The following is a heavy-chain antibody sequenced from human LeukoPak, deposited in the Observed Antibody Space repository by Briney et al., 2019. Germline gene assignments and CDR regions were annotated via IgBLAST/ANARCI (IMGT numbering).Heavy chain of an antibody. D-gene: IGHD5-24*01. V-gene: IGHV4-30-2*01. CDR3: ARGVATIRWYFDL. CDR1: GGSISSGGYP. J-gene: IGHJ2*01. CDR2: IYHSGST. Sequence: SETLSLTCAVSGGSISSGGYPWIWIRQPPGKGLVWIGYIYHSGSTYYNPSLKSRVTISVDRSKNQFSLKLSSVTAADTAVYYCARGVATIRWYFDLWGRGTLVTVSS.